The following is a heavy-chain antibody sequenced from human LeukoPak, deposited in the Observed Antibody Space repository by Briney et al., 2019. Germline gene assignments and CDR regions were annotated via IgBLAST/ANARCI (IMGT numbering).Heavy chain of an antibody. CDR3: TKVDSSGYPAFDS. Sequence: PGGSLRLSCAASGFIFSNYGMHWVRQAPGKGLEWVAVIWYDGSIQYYGDAVQGRFIISRDNPENILYLQMNSLRAEDTALYYCTKVDSSGYPAFDSWGQGTLVTVSS. CDR1: GFIFSNYG. V-gene: IGHV3-33*06. D-gene: IGHD3-22*01. J-gene: IGHJ4*02. CDR2: IWYDGSIQ.